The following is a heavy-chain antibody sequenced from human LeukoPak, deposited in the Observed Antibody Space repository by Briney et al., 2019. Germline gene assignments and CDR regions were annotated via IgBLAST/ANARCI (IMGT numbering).Heavy chain of an antibody. Sequence: GGSLRLSCAASGFTFDDYGMSWVRQAPGKGLEWVSGINWNGGSTGYADSVKGRFTISRDNAKNSLYLQMNSLRAEDTAVYYCARFEQLGYYFDYWGQGTLVTVSS. V-gene: IGHV3-20*04. CDR3: ARFEQLGYYFDY. CDR2: INWNGGST. CDR1: GFTFDDYG. D-gene: IGHD6-6*01. J-gene: IGHJ4*02.